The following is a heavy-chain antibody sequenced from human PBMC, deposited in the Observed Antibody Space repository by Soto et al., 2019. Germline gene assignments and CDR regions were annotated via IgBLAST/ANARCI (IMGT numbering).Heavy chain of an antibody. Sequence: QLQLQESGPGLVKPSETLSLTCTVSGGSISSSTYYWGWIRQPPGKGLEWIGSVYSSGSTYYNPSLKSRVTIAVETAKSVFSRKVSSVNAEDAGVFYRASHISTTAYWYFDLWGRGTLVTVSS. CDR1: GGSISSSTYY. CDR2: VYSSGST. J-gene: IGHJ2*01. V-gene: IGHV4-39*01. CDR3: ASHISTTAYWYFDL. D-gene: IGHD4-4*01.